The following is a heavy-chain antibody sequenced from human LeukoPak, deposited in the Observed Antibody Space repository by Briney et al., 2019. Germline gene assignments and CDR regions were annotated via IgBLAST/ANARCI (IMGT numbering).Heavy chain of an antibody. D-gene: IGHD5-12*01. V-gene: IGHV1-18*01. J-gene: IGHJ4*02. CDR3: ARILRGYSGYDQTGRYSYGTGDFDY. CDR2: RSAYNSNR. Sequence: ASVTLSFTASGYTFTIYGINWVRQAPGQGLEWMGWRSAYNSNRHYAQKLQGRVTMTTDTPTSTAYMEVRSLRSDDTAVYYCARILRGYSGYDQTGRYSYGTGDFDYWGQGTLVTVSS. CDR1: GYTFTIYG.